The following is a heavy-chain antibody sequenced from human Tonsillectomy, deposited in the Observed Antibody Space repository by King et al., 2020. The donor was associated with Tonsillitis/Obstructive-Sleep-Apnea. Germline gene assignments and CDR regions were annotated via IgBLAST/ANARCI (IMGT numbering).Heavy chain of an antibody. CDR3: AKEGRVAGQSAWFDP. CDR2: ISGSGGST. D-gene: IGHD6-19*01. CDR1: GFTFSSYA. Sequence: VQLVESGGGLVQPGGSLRLSCAASGFTFSSYAMSWVRQAPGKGLEGVSDISGSGGSTYYADSVQGRVTIARDNSKNTVYLEMSSLRAEDTAVYYCAKEGRVAGQSAWFDPWGQGTLVTVSS. J-gene: IGHJ5*02. V-gene: IGHV3-23*04.